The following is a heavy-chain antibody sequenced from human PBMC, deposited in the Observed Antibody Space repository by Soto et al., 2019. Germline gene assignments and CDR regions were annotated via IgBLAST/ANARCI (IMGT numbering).Heavy chain of an antibody. J-gene: IGHJ3*02. V-gene: IGHV1-18*04. CDR1: GYTFTSYG. Sequence: ASVKVSCKASGYTFTSYGISWVRQAPGQGLEWMGWISAYNGNTNYAQKLQGRVTMTTDTSTSTAYMELRSLRSDDTAVYYCARDMRDWRGCSPGDAFDIWGQGTMVTVSS. CDR2: ISAYNGNT. CDR3: ARDMRDWRGCSPGDAFDI. D-gene: IGHD1-1*01.